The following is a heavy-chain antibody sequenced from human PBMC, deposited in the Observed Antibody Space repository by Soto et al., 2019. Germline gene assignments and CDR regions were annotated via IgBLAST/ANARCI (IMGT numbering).Heavy chain of an antibody. V-gene: IGHV3-23*01. J-gene: IGHJ4*02. D-gene: IGHD6-19*01. CDR2: ISGSGGTT. CDR3: AKDGSSGWQTTFFDY. Sequence: GGSLRLSCVASGFTFTSYAMTWVRQAPGKGLEWVSTISGSGGTTQNADSVKGRFTISRDNAKKTLYLQMNSLRAEDTAVYYCAKDGSSGWQTTFFDYWGQGTLVTVSS. CDR1: GFTFTSYA.